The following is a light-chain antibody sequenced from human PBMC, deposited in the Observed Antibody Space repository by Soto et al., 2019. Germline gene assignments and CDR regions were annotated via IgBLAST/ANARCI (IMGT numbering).Light chain of an antibody. CDR1: QSVGSN. J-gene: IGKJ4*01. CDR3: QQYNNWPHT. Sequence: EIVMTQSPATLSVSPGEGATLSCRPSQSVGSNLAWYQQKPGQAPRLLIYTASTRASGIPARFSGSGSGTEFTLTISSLQSEDVGIYYCQQYNNWPHTFGGGTKVDIK. CDR2: TAS. V-gene: IGKV3-15*01.